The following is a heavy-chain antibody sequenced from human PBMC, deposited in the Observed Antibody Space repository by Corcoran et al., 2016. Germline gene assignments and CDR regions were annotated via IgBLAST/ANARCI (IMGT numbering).Heavy chain of an antibody. Sequence: EVQLVESGGGLVKPGGSLRLSCADSGFTFSNAWMNWVRQAPGKGLEWGGRIKSKTDGGTTDYAAPVKGRFTISRDDSKNTLYLQMNSLKTEDTAVYYCTTVFGLVHYYDGMDVWGQGTTVTVSS. V-gene: IGHV3-15*07. CDR2: IKSKTDGGTT. CDR3: TTVFGLVHYYDGMDV. J-gene: IGHJ6*02. CDR1: GFTFSNAW. D-gene: IGHD6-19*01.